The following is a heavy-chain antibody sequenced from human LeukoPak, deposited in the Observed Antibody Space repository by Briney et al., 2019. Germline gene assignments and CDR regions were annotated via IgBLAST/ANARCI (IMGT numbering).Heavy chain of an antibody. CDR2: ISSSGSTI. J-gene: IGHJ6*04. CDR1: GFTVSGNY. D-gene: IGHD3-10*02. Sequence: GGSLRLSCAVSGFTVSGNYMSWVRQAPGKGLEWVSYISSSGSTIYYADSVKGRFTISRDNAKNSLYLQMNSLRAEDTAVYYCAELGITMIGGVWGKGTTVTISS. CDR3: AELGITMIGGV. V-gene: IGHV3-11*04.